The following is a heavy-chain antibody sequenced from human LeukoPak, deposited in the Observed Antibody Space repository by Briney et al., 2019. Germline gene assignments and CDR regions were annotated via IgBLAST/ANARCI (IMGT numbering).Heavy chain of an antibody. Sequence: SETLSLTCAVSGYSLSSGYYWGWIRQPPGKGLEWIGCIYHSGSTYYNPSLKSRVAISVDTSKNQFSLKLSSVTAADTAVYYCARHVTYIVVVPAAPEYYFDYWGQGTLVTVSS. CDR2: IYHSGST. CDR1: GYSLSSGYY. CDR3: ARHVTYIVVVPAAPEYYFDY. D-gene: IGHD2-2*01. J-gene: IGHJ4*02. V-gene: IGHV4-38-2*01.